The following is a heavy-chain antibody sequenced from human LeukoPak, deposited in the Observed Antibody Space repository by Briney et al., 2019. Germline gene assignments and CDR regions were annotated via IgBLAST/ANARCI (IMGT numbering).Heavy chain of an antibody. Sequence: ASVKVSCKASGYTFTSYAMNWVRQAPGQGLEWMGWISAYNGNTNYAQKLQGRVTMTTDTSTSTAYMELRSLRSDDTAVYYCARVIVDFHGGFIVVGPGYYMDVWGKGTTVTVSS. V-gene: IGHV1-18*01. CDR1: GYTFTSYA. D-gene: IGHD2-2*01. J-gene: IGHJ6*03. CDR3: ARVIVDFHGGFIVVGPGYYMDV. CDR2: ISAYNGNT.